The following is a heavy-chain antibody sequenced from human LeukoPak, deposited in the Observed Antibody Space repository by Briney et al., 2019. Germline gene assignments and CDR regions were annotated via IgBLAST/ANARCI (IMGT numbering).Heavy chain of an antibody. CDR3: ARRPYYYGSGSYYYYYMDV. CDR2: IYTSGST. D-gene: IGHD3-10*01. CDR1: GGSISSHY. J-gene: IGHJ6*03. V-gene: IGHV4-4*07. Sequence: SETLSLTCTVSGGSISSHYWSWIRQPAGKGLEWIGRIYTSGSTNYNPSLKSRVTMSVDTSKNQFSLKLSSVTAADTAVYYCARRPYYYGSGSYYYYYMDVWGKGTTVTVSS.